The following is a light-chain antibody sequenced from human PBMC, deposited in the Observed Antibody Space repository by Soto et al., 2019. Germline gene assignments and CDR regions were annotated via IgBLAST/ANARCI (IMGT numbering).Light chain of an antibody. Sequence: EIVLTQSPGTLSLSPGERGTLSCRASQNLGTLYLAWFQQKSGQAPRLLIYSASRRATGIPDRFTGSGSGTEFTLTISSLRSEDSGIYYCQQYFEWPPMTFGQGTKVEI. J-gene: IGKJ1*01. V-gene: IGKV3-20*01. CDR1: QNLGTLY. CDR2: SAS. CDR3: QQYFEWPPMT.